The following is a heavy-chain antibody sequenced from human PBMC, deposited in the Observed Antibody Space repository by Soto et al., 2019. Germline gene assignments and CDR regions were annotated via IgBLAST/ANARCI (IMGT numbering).Heavy chain of an antibody. CDR1: GFTFTSSA. V-gene: IGHV1-58*01. Sequence: SVKVSCKASGFTFTSSAFQWVRQARGQRLEWIGWIAVGSGYTNYAQRFQDRVTLTRDMSTATTYMELSRLRTEDTAVYYCARDGEMAGKFDYWGQGTLVTVSS. J-gene: IGHJ4*02. D-gene: IGHD6-19*01. CDR3: ARDGEMAGKFDY. CDR2: IAVGSGYT.